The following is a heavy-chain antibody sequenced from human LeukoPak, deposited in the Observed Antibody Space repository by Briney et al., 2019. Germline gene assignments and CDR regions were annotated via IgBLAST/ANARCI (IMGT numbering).Heavy chain of an antibody. CDR2: IRYDGGNK. J-gene: IGHJ4*02. D-gene: IGHD3-22*01. V-gene: IGHV3-30*02. Sequence: PGGSLRLSCAASGFTFSSYGMHWVRQAPGKGLEWVAFIRYDGGNKYYADSVKGRFTISRDNSKNTLYLQMNSLRAEDTAVYYCAKDGYYYDSSGYYFDYWGQGTLVTVSS. CDR3: AKDGYYYDSSGYYFDY. CDR1: GFTFSSYG.